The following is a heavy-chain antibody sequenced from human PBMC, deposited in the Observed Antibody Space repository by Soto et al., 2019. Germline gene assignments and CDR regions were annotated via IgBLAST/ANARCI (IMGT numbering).Heavy chain of an antibody. CDR2: IYYSGST. J-gene: IGHJ6*02. CDR1: GGSISSYY. CDR3: ARARSSSSGIYYYGMDV. V-gene: IGHV4-59*01. Sequence: SETLSLTCTVSGGSISSYYWSWIRQPPGKGLEWIGYIYYSGSTNYNPSLKSRVTISVDTSKNQFSLKLSSVTAADTAVYYCARARSSSSGIYYYGMDVWGQGTTVTVSS. D-gene: IGHD6-6*01.